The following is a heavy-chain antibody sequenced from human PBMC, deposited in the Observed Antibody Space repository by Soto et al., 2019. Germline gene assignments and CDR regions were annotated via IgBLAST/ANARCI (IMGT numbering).Heavy chain of an antibody. CDR2: IKPDGSET. V-gene: IGHV3-7*01. Sequence: GGSLRVSCAAAGLTFSSYLMTLVRQAPGKGLEWVANIKPDGSETYYVDSVKGRFTISRGNAEGSLYLQMNSLRVEDTAMYYCARDDGVRTVDYWGQGTLVTVSS. D-gene: IGHD3-10*01. CDR1: GLTFSSYL. J-gene: IGHJ4*02. CDR3: ARDDGVRTVDY.